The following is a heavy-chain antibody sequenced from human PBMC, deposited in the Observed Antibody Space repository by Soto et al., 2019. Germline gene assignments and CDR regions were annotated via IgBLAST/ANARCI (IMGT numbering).Heavy chain of an antibody. D-gene: IGHD1-26*01. J-gene: IGHJ4*02. CDR2: ISSNSGYT. V-gene: IGHV3-11*05. Sequence: PGVSLRLSCAAAEFGFSDYYMRWIRQAPGKGLEWVSFISSNSGYTNYADSVKGRFTISRDNAKNSLYLQMNSLRAEDTGVYFCARGPIVGASYYFDYWGLGALVTVSS. CDR1: EFGFSDYY. CDR3: ARGPIVGASYYFDY.